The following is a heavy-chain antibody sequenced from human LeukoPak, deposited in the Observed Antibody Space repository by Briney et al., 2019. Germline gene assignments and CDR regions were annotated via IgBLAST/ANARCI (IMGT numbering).Heavy chain of an antibody. V-gene: IGHV1-24*01. CDR1: GYTLTELS. Sequence: GASVKVSCKVSGYTLTELSMHWVRQAPGKGLEWMGGFDPEDGETIYAQKFQGRVTMTEDTSTDTAYMELSSLRSEDTAVYHCATFYDSSGYYYNWFDPWGQGTLVTVSS. J-gene: IGHJ5*02. CDR2: FDPEDGET. CDR3: ATFYDSSGYYYNWFDP. D-gene: IGHD3-22*01.